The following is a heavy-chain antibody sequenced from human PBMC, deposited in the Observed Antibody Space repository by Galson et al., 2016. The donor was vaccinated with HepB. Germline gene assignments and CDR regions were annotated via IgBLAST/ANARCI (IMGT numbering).Heavy chain of an antibody. Sequence: SLRLSCAASGFTFSSYWMSWVRQAPGKGLEWVASIKQDGSEKYYVDSVKGRFTISRDNAKNSLYLQMNSLRAEDTAVYYCARDGPGGYRYGFYYYYGMDVWGQGTTVTVSS. D-gene: IGHD5-18*01. V-gene: IGHV3-7*03. CDR3: ARDGPGGYRYGFYYYYGMDV. CDR2: IKQDGSEK. J-gene: IGHJ6*02. CDR1: GFTFSSYW.